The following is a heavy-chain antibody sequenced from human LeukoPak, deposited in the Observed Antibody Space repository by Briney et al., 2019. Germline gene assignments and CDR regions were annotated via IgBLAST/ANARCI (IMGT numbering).Heavy chain of an antibody. D-gene: IGHD2-15*01. J-gene: IGHJ4*02. Sequence: GGSLRLSCAASGITVTGNFMNWVRQAPGKGLEWVSVIQNGDTTYYADSVKGRFTISVDKSKNTLFLQMNSLRAEDTATYYCAREGYYNFENWGQGTLVTVSS. CDR3: AREGYYNFEN. CDR2: IQNGDTT. V-gene: IGHV3-66*02. CDR1: GITVTGNF.